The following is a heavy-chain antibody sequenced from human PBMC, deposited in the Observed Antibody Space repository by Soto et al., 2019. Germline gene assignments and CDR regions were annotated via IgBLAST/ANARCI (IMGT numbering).Heavy chain of an antibody. J-gene: IGHJ5*02. CDR1: GGSISSSSYY. CDR3: ARHDWYGDQPGVFDP. V-gene: IGHV4-39*01. Sequence: SETLSLTCTVSGGSISSSSYYWGWIRQPPGKGLEWIGSIYYSGSTYYNPSLKSRVTISVDTSKNQFSLKLSSVTAADTAVYYCARHDWYGDQPGVFDPWGQGTLVIVSS. CDR2: IYYSGST. D-gene: IGHD3-9*01.